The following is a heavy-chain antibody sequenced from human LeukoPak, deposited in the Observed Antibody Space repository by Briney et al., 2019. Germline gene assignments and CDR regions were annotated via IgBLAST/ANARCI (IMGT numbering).Heavy chain of an antibody. Sequence: GGSLRLSCAASGFSFSSYSMNRVRQAPGKGLEWVSSISANTTHIYGADSLKGRFTISRDDAKNSLYLQLTSLRAEDTAVYYCTRGCTSDYWGQGTLVAVSS. J-gene: IGHJ4*02. CDR1: GFSFSSYS. CDR2: ISANTTHI. CDR3: TRGCTSDY. V-gene: IGHV3-21*01. D-gene: IGHD2-2*01.